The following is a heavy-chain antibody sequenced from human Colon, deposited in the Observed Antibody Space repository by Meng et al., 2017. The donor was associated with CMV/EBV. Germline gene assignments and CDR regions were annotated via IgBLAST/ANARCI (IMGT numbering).Heavy chain of an antibody. V-gene: IGHV4-39*07. D-gene: IGHD3-3*01. Sequence: GSLRLSCTASGGSISSPSHYWDWIRQPPGGGLEWIGSIYYMGSTFYSPSLKSRVTISLDRSKNQFSLKLTSVTAADTAIYYCVRGVTIFGVGIGNYFDSWGQGTLVTVSS. CDR3: VRGVTIFGVGIGNYFDS. CDR2: IYYMGST. CDR1: GGSISSPSHY. J-gene: IGHJ4*02.